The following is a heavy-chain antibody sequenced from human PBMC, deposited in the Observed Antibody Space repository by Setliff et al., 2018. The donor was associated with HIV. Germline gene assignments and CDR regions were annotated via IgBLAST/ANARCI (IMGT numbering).Heavy chain of an antibody. J-gene: IGHJ5*02. CDR1: GGSISSGGYS. D-gene: IGHD3-10*01. Sequence: SLTCAVSGGSISSGGYSWSWIRQPPGKGLEWIGYIYHSGSTYYNPSLKSRVTISIDRSKNQFSLKLSSVTAADTAVYYCARSTYYYGSGKGSGWFDPWGQGTLVTVSS. V-gene: IGHV4-30-2*01. CDR3: ARSTYYYGSGKGSGWFDP. CDR2: IYHSGST.